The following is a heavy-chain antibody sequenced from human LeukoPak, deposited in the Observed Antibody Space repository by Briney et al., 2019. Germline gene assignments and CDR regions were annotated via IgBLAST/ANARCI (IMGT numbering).Heavy chain of an antibody. V-gene: IGHV4-61*01. J-gene: IGHJ4*02. CDR2: INHSGST. CDR1: GGYVNRGTFF. CDR3: ARGTVTRAYYFDY. D-gene: IGHD4-11*01. Sequence: SETLSLTCAVSGGYVNRGTFFWTWIRKPPGKGLEWIGEINHSGSTNYNPSLKSRVTISVDTSKNQFSLKLSSVTAADTAVYYCARGTVTRAYYFDYWGQGTLVTVSS.